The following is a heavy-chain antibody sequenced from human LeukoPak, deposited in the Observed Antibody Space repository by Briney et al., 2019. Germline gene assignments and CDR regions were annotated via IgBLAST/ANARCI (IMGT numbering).Heavy chain of an antibody. Sequence: PSETLSLTCTVSGGSISSDIYYWGWIRQPPGKGLEWIGSIYYSGSTYYNPSLKSRVTISLDTSKNQFSLKLSSVTAADTAVYYCAGTRLFGMFGGNAFDIWGQGTMVTVSS. D-gene: IGHD3-10*02. CDR3: AGTRLFGMFGGNAFDI. CDR2: IYYSGST. V-gene: IGHV4-39*01. CDR1: GGSISSDIYY. J-gene: IGHJ3*02.